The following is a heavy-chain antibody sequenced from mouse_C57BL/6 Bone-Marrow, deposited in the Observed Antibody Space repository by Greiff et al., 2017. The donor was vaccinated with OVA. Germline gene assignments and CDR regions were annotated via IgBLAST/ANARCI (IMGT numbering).Heavy chain of an antibody. J-gene: IGHJ3*01. V-gene: IGHV1-64*01. D-gene: IGHD1-1*01. CDR1: GYTFTSYW. CDR3: ARSGGAIYYYGSSPACFAY. CDR2: IHPNSGST. Sequence: QVQLQQPGAELVKPGASVKLSCKASGYTFTSYWMHWVKQRPGQGLEWIGMIHPNSGSTNYNEKFKSKATLTVDKSSSTAYMQLSSLTSEDSAVYYCARSGGAIYYYGSSPACFAYWGQGTLVTVSA.